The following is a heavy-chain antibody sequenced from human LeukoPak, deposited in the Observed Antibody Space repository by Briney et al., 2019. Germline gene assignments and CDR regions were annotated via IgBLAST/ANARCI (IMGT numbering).Heavy chain of an antibody. D-gene: IGHD1-26*01. CDR3: ASGGPTRGRLAS. V-gene: IGHV3-30*02. Sequence: QPGGSLRRSCAASGFALSSYVMYWVRQTPDKGLEWVAYSRRDGTYVNYADSVKGRFIISRDNSKNTLGLQMNSLRVEDTALYYCASGGPTRGRLASWGQGTLVPVSS. CDR1: GFALSSYV. J-gene: IGHJ4*02. CDR2: SRRDGTYV.